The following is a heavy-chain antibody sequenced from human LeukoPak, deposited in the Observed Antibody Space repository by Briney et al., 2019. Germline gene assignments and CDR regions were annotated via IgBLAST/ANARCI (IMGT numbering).Heavy chain of an antibody. CDR3: ATVYYDSSGEGNWFDP. Sequence: ASVKVSCKASGYTFTSYGISWVRQAPGKGLEWMGGFDPEDGETIYAQKFQGRVTMTEDTSTDTAYMELSSLRSEDTAVYYCATVYYDSSGEGNWFDPWGQGTLVTVSS. V-gene: IGHV1-24*01. CDR1: GYTFTSYG. D-gene: IGHD3-22*01. CDR2: FDPEDGET. J-gene: IGHJ5*02.